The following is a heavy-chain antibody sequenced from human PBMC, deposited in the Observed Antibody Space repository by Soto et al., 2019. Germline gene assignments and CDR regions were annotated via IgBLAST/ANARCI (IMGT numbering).Heavy chain of an antibody. CDR2: IWYDGSNK. CDR3: ASFSGDYFGDY. CDR1: GFTLRSYG. J-gene: IGHJ4*02. V-gene: IGHV3-33*01. Sequence: GGSLRLSCAASGFTLRSYGMHWVRQAPGKGLEWVAVIWYDGSNKYYADSVKGRFTISRDNSKNTLYLQMNSLRAEDTAVYYCASFSGDYFGDYWGQGTLVTVSS. D-gene: IGHD4-17*01.